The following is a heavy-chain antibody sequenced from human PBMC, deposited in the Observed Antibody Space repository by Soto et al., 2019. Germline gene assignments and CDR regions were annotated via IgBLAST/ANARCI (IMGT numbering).Heavy chain of an antibody. J-gene: IGHJ4*02. D-gene: IGHD2-8*01. CDR3: ARVVPVSTRYYFDS. CDR1: GGSISSGGYS. Sequence: QQQQVPGSGLVKPSQTLSLTCAVSGGSISSGGYSWSWIRQPPGMGLEWIGYIYHTGNTYYNPSLRSRVTISVDKCKNHFCLRLNSVTATDTAVYYCARVVPVSTRYYFDSWGQGTLVTVSS. CDR2: IYHTGNT. V-gene: IGHV4-30-2*01.